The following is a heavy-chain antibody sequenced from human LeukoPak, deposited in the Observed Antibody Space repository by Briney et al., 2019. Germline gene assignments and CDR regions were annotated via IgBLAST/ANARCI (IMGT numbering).Heavy chain of an antibody. Sequence: GGSLRLSCAASGFTFSSYGMHWVRQAPGKGLEWVAVIRYDGSNKYYADSVKGRFTISRDNSKNTLYLQMNSLRAEDTAVYYCARAPYCSSTSCYWFDPWGQGTLVTVSS. CDR2: IRYDGSNK. V-gene: IGHV3-33*01. CDR1: GFTFSSYG. CDR3: ARAPYCSSTSCYWFDP. D-gene: IGHD2-2*01. J-gene: IGHJ5*02.